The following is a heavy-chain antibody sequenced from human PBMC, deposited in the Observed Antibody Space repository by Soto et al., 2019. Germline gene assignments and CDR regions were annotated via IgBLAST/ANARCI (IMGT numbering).Heavy chain of an antibody. CDR3: AKDTYSRSWYF. CDR1: GFTFTNYL. CDR2: IDKSGGDT. Sequence: EVQLLESGGDLVQPGGSLRLSCAASGFTFTNYLMTWVRQAPGKGLEWVSSIDKSGGDTYYEDYVKGRFTISRDNSKNTLYLQMNGLRAEDTALYYCAKDTYSRSWYFWGQGTLVTVSS. V-gene: IGHV3-23*05. J-gene: IGHJ4*02. D-gene: IGHD2-2*01.